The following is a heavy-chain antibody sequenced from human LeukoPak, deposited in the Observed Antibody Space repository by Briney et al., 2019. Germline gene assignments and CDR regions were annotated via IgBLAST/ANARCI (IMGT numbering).Heavy chain of an antibody. CDR3: ARDTRKNFWSGYYTGILYYYYGMDV. CDR2: ISYDGSNK. D-gene: IGHD3-3*01. Sequence: GGSLRLSCAASGFTFSSYGMHWVRQAPGKGLEWVAVISYDGSNKYYADSVKGRFTISRDNSKNTLYLQMNSLRAEDTAVYYCARDTRKNFWSGYYTGILYYYYGMDVWGQGTTVTVSS. J-gene: IGHJ6*02. V-gene: IGHV3-30*03. CDR1: GFTFSSYG.